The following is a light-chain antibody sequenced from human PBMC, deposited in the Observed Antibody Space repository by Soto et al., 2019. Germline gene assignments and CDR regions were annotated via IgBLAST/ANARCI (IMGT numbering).Light chain of an antibody. J-gene: IGLJ1*01. V-gene: IGLV2-14*01. CDR2: EVN. Sequence: SALTQPASVSGSPGQSITISCTGTSSDVGGSNHVSWYQHHPGKVPKVIIYEVNFRPSGVSNRFSGSKSGYTASLTISGLQAEDEADYYCNSQTRSGIRVFGTGTKLTVL. CDR1: SSDVGGSNH. CDR3: NSQTRSGIRV.